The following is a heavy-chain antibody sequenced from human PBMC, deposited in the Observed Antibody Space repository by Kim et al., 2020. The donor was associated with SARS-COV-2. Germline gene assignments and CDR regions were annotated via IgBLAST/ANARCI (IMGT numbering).Heavy chain of an antibody. Sequence: ATSVKGRFTTSRDNSKNTLYLQMTSLRAEDTAVYYCATAASNYYYYGMDVWGQGTTVTVSS. V-gene: IGHV3-30*07. CDR3: ATAASNYYYYGMDV. J-gene: IGHJ6*02. D-gene: IGHD2-2*01.